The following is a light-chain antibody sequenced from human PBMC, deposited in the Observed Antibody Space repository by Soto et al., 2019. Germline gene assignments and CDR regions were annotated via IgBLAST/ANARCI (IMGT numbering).Light chain of an antibody. Sequence: EVVMTQSPATLSVSPGERATLSCRASQSVSNNLAWYQQKPGQAPRPLIYDVSTRATGVPARFSGSGSGTEFTLTIGSLQSEDFAVYYCQQYNNWPRTFGQGTKVDIK. J-gene: IGKJ1*01. CDR1: QSVSNN. CDR2: DVS. V-gene: IGKV3-15*01. CDR3: QQYNNWPRT.